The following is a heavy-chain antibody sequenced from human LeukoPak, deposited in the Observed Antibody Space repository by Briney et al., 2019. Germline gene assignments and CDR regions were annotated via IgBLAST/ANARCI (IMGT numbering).Heavy chain of an antibody. J-gene: IGHJ1*01. CDR2: INPIFDTP. D-gene: IGHD5-18*01. CDR1: AGTLDNFA. V-gene: IGHV1-69*05. CDR3: ARDGRGYSFAEYFQY. Sequence: SVTVSCKAAAGTLDNFAIIWVRQAPGQGLEWMGGINPIFDTPNYAQKFQDRVKITMDESTTTVYMEPSSLRFEDTAVYYCARDGRGYSFAEYFQYWGLGTLVTVSS.